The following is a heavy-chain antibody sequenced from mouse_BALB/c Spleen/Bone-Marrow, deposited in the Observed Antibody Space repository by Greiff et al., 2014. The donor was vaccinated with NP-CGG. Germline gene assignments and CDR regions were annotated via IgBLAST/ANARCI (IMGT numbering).Heavy chain of an antibody. Sequence: VQLQQSGAELVRPGSSVKISCKASGYAFSLYWVNWAKQRPGQGLEWIGQIYPGDDDTDYNGKFKGKATLTADRSSSTAYMQLGSLTSEDSAVYFCARGGISIDYWGHGTTLTVSS. CDR2: IYPGDDDT. J-gene: IGHJ2*01. CDR1: GYAFSLYW. CDR3: ARGGISIDY. V-gene: IGHV1-80*01.